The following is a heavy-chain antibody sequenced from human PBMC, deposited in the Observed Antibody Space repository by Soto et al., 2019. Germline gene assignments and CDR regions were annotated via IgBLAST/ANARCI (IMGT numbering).Heavy chain of an antibody. J-gene: IGHJ4*02. CDR3: VRGEGSGSFSN. D-gene: IGHD3-10*01. CDR2: IYHAGSP. Sequence: PETLSLTCAVSGGSISSSNWWSWVRQTPGKGLEWMGEIYHAGSPYYNPSLKSRVTISIDKSNNHFSLRLTSLTAADTAVYYCVRGEGSGSFSNWGQGTLVTVSS. CDR1: GGSISSSNW. V-gene: IGHV4-4*03.